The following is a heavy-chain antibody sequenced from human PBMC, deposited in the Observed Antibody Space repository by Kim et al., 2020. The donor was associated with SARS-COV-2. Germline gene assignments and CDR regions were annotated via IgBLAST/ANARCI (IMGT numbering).Heavy chain of an antibody. D-gene: IGHD3-3*01. J-gene: IGHJ4*02. CDR3: AKAVGFTETYFDY. Sequence: GGSLRLSCAASGFTFSSYGMHWVRQAPGKGLEWVAVIWYDGSNKYYADSVKGRFTISRDNSKNTLYLQMNSLRAEDTAVYYCAKAVGFTETYFDYWGQGTLVTVSS. CDR1: GFTFSSYG. V-gene: IGHV3-33*06. CDR2: IWYDGSNK.